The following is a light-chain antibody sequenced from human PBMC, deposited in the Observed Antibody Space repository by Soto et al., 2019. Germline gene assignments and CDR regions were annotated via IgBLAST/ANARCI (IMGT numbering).Light chain of an antibody. Sequence: EVVMTQSPATLSASPGERVTLSCRASQNLGSSLAWYQQRPGQAPRRLLYGGSTRAAGIPARFSGSGSGTEFTVTISSLQSEDFAVYYCQQYNYWPPYTFGQGTNLEFK. CDR2: GGS. CDR3: QQYNYWPPYT. J-gene: IGKJ2*01. CDR1: QNLGSS. V-gene: IGKV3-15*01.